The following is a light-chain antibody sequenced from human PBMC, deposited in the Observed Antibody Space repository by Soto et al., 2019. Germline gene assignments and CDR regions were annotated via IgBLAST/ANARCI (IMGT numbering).Light chain of an antibody. CDR1: QSVSSN. J-gene: IGKJ2*01. Sequence: EIVMTQSPATLSVSPGERATLSCRASQSVSSNFAWYQQKPGQAPRRLIYGASTRATGIPARFSGSGSGTEFTLTISSLQSEDFAVYYCQQYNNWPPEYTFGQGTKLEIK. V-gene: IGKV3-15*01. CDR2: GAS. CDR3: QQYNNWPPEYT.